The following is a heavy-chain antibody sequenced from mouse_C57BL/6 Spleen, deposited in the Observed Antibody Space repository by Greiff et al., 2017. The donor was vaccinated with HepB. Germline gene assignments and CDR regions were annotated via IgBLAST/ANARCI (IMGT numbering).Heavy chain of an antibody. V-gene: IGHV3-6*01. CDR2: ISYDGSN. CDR3: AREGDY. Sequence: DVKLVESGPGLVKPSQSLSLTCSVTGYSITSGYYWNWIRQFPGNKLEWMGYISYDGSNNYNPSLKNRISITRDTSKNQFFLKLNSVTTEDTATYYCAREGDYWGQGTSVTVSS. CDR1: GYSITSGYY. J-gene: IGHJ4*01.